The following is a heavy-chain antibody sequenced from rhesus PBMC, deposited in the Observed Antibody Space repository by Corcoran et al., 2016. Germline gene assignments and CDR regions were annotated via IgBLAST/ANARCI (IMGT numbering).Heavy chain of an antibody. J-gene: IGHJ4*01. CDR2: IRSGGRT. CDR1: GGSIRRNY. Sequence: QVQLQQWGEGLVKPSETLSLTCAVYGGSIRRNYWSWIRHPPGKGLEWIGRIRSGGRTNYNPSRKSRVTSSIDTSKNHFSLKLSSVTAADTAVYYCARDVGSWSPYFDYWGQGVLVTVSS. CDR3: ARDVGSWSPYFDY. V-gene: IGHV4-160*01. D-gene: IGHD6-13*01.